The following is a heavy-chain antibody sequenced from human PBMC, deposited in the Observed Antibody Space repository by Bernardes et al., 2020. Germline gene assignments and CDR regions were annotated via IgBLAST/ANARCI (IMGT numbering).Heavy chain of an antibody. V-gene: IGHV3-21*01. J-gene: IGHJ4*02. D-gene: IGHD6-13*01. CDR1: GFTFSSYS. CDR2: ISSSSYI. CDR3: ARGVYSSSWYYFDY. Sequence: GGSLRLSCAASGFTFSSYSMNWVRQAPGKGLEWVSSISSSSYIYYADSVKGRFTISRDNAKNSLYLQMNSLRAEDTAVYYCARGVYSSSWYYFDYWGQGTLVTVSS.